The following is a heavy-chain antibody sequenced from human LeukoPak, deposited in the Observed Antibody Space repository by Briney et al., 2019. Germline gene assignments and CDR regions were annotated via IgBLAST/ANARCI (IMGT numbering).Heavy chain of an antibody. J-gene: IGHJ4*02. V-gene: IGHV3-21*01. CDR3: ASDPDGSEVSFDY. D-gene: IGHD5-24*01. Sequence: GGSLRLSCAASGFTFSIYRMNWVRRAPGKGLEWVSSISCGSCQIYYADSVKGRFTSSRDNAKNSLYLQMNSLRAEDTAVYYCASDPDGSEVSFDYWGQGTLVTVSS. CDR2: ISCGSCQI. CDR1: GFTFSIYR.